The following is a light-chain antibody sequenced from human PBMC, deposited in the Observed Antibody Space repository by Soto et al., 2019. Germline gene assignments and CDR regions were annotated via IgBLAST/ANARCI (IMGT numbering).Light chain of an antibody. J-gene: IGLJ3*02. Sequence: QSVLTQPPSASGAPGQRVTISCSGSSSNIGSNTVNWYQQFPGTAPRVLMYSNNQRPSGVPDRFSGSKSGTSVFLAISGLQSDDEADYYCAAWDDSLDGPVFGGGTNLTVL. CDR1: SSNIGSNT. CDR3: AAWDDSLDGPV. V-gene: IGLV1-44*01. CDR2: SNN.